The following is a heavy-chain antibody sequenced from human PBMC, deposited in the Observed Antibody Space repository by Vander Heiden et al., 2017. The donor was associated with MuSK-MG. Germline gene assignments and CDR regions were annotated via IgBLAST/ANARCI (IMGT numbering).Heavy chain of an antibody. V-gene: IGHV1-69*01. D-gene: IGHD6-13*01. CDR1: GGTFSSYA. CDR2: IIPIFGTA. J-gene: IGHJ4*02. Sequence: QVQLVQSGAEVKKPGSSVKVSCKASGGTFSSYAISWVRQAPGQGLEWMGGIIPIFGTANYAQKFQGRVTITADESTSTAYMELSSLRSEETAVYYCAREALSIAAAGTPSLFDYWGQGTLVTVS. CDR3: AREALSIAAAGTPSLFDY.